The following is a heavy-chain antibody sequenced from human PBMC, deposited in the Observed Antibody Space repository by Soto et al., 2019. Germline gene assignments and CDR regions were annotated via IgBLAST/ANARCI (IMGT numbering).Heavy chain of an antibody. J-gene: IGHJ6*02. D-gene: IGHD6-13*01. CDR3: ANGQVQQLDYYGMDV. V-gene: IGHV3-43*01. Sequence: GGSLRLSCAASGFTFDDYTMHWVRQAPGKGLEWVSLISWDGGSTYYADSVKGRFTISRDNSKNSLYLQMNSLRTEDTALYYCANGQVQQLDYYGMDVWGQGTTVTVSS. CDR2: ISWDGGST. CDR1: GFTFDDYT.